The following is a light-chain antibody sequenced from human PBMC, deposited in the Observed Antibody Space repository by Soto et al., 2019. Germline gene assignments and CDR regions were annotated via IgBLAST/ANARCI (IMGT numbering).Light chain of an antibody. J-gene: IGKJ4*01. CDR3: QQYGNSPPIT. CDR1: QSVSSY. Sequence: EIVLTQSPATLSLSPGERATLSCRASQSVSSYLAWYQQKPGQAPRLLIYDASNRATGIPTRFSGSGSGTEFTLTINSLEPEDFAVYYCQQYGNSPPITFGGGTKVEIK. CDR2: DAS. V-gene: IGKV3-11*01.